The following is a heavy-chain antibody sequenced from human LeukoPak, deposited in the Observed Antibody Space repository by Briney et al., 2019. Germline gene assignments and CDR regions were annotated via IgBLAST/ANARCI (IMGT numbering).Heavy chain of an antibody. V-gene: IGHV3-23*01. Sequence: GGSLILSCAASGFTFSSYAMRWVRQAPGKGVEWVSAISGSGGSTYYADSVKGRFTISRDNSKNTLYLQMNSLRAEDTAVYYCAKTYSSGWYHDDYWGQGTLVTVSS. CDR3: AKTYSSGWYHDDY. D-gene: IGHD6-19*01. CDR1: GFTFSSYA. CDR2: ISGSGGST. J-gene: IGHJ4*02.